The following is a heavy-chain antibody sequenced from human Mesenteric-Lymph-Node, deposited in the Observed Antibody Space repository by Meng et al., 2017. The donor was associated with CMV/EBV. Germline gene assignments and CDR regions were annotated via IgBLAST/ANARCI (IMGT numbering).Heavy chain of an antibody. V-gene: IGHV4-59*01. CDR2: IYYSGST. J-gene: IGHJ4*02. Sequence: SETLSLTCPVSGGSINSFYWSWIRQPPGKGLEWIGYIYYSGSTIYSPSLKSRVTISVDTSKNQFSLKLSSVTAADTAVYYCARDTRGCSSASCYRSVDYWGQGTLVTVSS. CDR3: ARDTRGCSSASCYRSVDY. CDR1: GGSINSFY. D-gene: IGHD2-2*02.